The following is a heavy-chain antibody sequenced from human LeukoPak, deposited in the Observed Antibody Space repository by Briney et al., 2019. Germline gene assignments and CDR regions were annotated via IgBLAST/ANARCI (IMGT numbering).Heavy chain of an antibody. Sequence: ASVKVSCKASGYTFTPSYINWVRQAPGQGLEWMGWVSAYNGKTSYAQRFQGRVTMTTDSSTNTAYMDLASLRSDDTAVYYCARGGTFYPSIDYWGQGTLVTVSS. CDR1: GYTFTPSY. CDR2: VSAYNGKT. CDR3: ARGGTFYPSIDY. D-gene: IGHD1-26*01. V-gene: IGHV1-18*01. J-gene: IGHJ4*02.